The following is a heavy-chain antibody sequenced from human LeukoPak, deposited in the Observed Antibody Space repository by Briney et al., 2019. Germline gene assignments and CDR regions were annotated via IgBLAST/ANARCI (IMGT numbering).Heavy chain of an antibody. CDR1: GFTFSSYA. CDR2: TSGSGGST. J-gene: IGHJ6*02. CDR3: AKFQRGRDGYNKDYYYYGMDV. D-gene: IGHD5-24*01. Sequence: GGSLRLSCAASGFTFSSYAMSWVRQAPGKGLEWVSATSGSGGSTYYADSVKGRFTISRDNSKNTLYLQMNSLRAEDTAVYYCAKFQRGRDGYNKDYYYYGMDVWGQGTTVTVSS. V-gene: IGHV3-23*01.